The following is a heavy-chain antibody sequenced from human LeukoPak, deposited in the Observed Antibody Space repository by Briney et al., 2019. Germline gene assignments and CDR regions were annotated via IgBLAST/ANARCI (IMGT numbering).Heavy chain of an antibody. Sequence: SVKVSCKASGGTFSSYAISWVRQAPGQGLEWMGGIIPIFGTANYAQKFQGRVMITTDESTSTAYMELSSLRSEDTAVYYCARGDPYCSGGSCYEPYYYYYMDVWGKGTTVTVSS. CDR1: GGTFSSYA. V-gene: IGHV1-69*05. CDR3: ARGDPYCSGGSCYEPYYYYYMDV. CDR2: IIPIFGTA. D-gene: IGHD2-15*01. J-gene: IGHJ6*03.